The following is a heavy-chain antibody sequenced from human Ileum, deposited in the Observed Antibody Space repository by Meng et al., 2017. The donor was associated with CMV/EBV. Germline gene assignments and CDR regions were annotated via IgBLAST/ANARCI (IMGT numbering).Heavy chain of an antibody. CDR2: MNPNSGNT. CDR1: GYTFTSYD. CDR3: AREARYYDSSGSSSGMDV. V-gene: IGHV1-8*03. D-gene: IGHD3-22*01. J-gene: IGHJ6*02. Sequence: ASVKVSCKASGYTFTSYDINWVRQATGQGLEWMGWMNPNSGNTGYAQKFQGRVTITRNTSISTAYMELSSLRSEDTAVYYCAREARYYDSSGSSSGMDVWGQGTTVTVSS.